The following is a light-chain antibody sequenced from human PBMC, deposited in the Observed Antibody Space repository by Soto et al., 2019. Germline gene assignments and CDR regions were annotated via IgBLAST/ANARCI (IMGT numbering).Light chain of an antibody. CDR1: NSDIGGYNY. Sequence: QSALTQPASVSGSPGQSITISCTGTNSDIGGYNYVSWYQQHPGKAPKLMIYDVSNRPSGVSYRFSGSKSGNTASLTISGLQAEDEADDYCSSYSSRSTLVVFGGGTKLTVL. J-gene: IGLJ2*01. CDR2: DVS. V-gene: IGLV2-14*03. CDR3: SSYSSRSTLVV.